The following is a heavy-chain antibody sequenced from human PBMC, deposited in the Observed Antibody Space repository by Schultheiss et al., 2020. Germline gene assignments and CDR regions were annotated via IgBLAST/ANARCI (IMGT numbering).Heavy chain of an antibody. D-gene: IGHD6-13*01. CDR3: TTDPSSPAHHEPFRFIAAAGKRPRWVYYGMDV. Sequence: GGSLRLSCAASGFTFSNAWMSWVRQAPGKGLEWVGRIKSKTDGGTTDYAAPVKGRFTISRDDSKNTLYLQMNSLKTEDTAVYYCTTDPSSPAHHEPFRFIAAAGKRPRWVYYGMDVWGQGTTVTVSS. J-gene: IGHJ6*02. CDR1: GFTFSNAW. V-gene: IGHV3-15*01. CDR2: IKSKTDGGTT.